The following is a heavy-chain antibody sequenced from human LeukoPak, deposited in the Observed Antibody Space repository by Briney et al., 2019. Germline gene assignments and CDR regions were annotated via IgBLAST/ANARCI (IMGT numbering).Heavy chain of an antibody. D-gene: IGHD6-19*01. CDR3: ARDRLAVAATFDY. V-gene: IGHV6-1*01. CDR2: TYYRSKWYN. Sequence: SQTLSLTCAISGDSVSSNSAAWNWIRQSPSGGLEWLGRTYYRSKWYNDYAVSVKSRITINPDTSKNQFSLQLNSVTPEDTAVYYCARDRLAVAATFDYWGQGTLVTVSS. J-gene: IGHJ4*02. CDR1: GDSVSSNSAA.